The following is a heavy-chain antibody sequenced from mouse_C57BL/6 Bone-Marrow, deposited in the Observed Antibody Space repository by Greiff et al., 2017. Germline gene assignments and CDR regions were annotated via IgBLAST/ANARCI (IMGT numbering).Heavy chain of an antibody. V-gene: IGHV3-6*01. D-gene: IGHD2-3*01. CDR2: ISYDGSN. Sequence: EVKLQESGPGLVKPSQSLSLTCSVTGYSITSGYYWNWIRQFPGNKLEWMGYISYDGSNNYNPSLKNRISITRDTSKNQFFLKLNSVTTEDTATYYCAREGVYDGYPYYAMDYWGQGTSVTVSS. J-gene: IGHJ4*01. CDR3: AREGVYDGYPYYAMDY. CDR1: GYSITSGYY.